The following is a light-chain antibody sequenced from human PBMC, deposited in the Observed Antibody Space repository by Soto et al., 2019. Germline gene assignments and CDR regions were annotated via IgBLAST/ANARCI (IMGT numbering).Light chain of an antibody. CDR1: QSVLYCSNNENY. CDR2: WAS. J-gene: IGKJ2*01. V-gene: IGKV4-1*01. Sequence: DIVMTQSPDSLAVSLGERATINCKSSQSVLYCSNNENYLAWYQQKFGQPPKLLIYWASTRESGVPDRFSGSGSGTDFTLTISSLQAEDVAVYYCQQYYSTPPTFGQGTKLEIK. CDR3: QQYYSTPPT.